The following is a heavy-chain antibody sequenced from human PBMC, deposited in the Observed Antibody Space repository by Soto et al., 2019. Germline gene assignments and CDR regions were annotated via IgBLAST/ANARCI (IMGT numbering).Heavy chain of an antibody. CDR3: AKVSRKGSAIDFDY. J-gene: IGHJ4*02. D-gene: IGHD3-10*01. Sequence: QVQLVQSGAELKKPGASVKVSCQASGYTFSNYDMNCVRQATGQGPEWIGWLNPNNGDTGYAQKFQGRVTLTTDISPTTAYMELTSLRPEDTAIYYCAKVSRKGSAIDFDYWGQGNLITVSS. CDR1: GYTFSNYD. CDR2: LNPNNGDT. V-gene: IGHV1-8*01.